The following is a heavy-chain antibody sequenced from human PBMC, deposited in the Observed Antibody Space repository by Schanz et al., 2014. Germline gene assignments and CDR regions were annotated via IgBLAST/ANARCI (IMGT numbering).Heavy chain of an antibody. D-gene: IGHD4-4*01. Sequence: QVQWVQSGADVKKPGTAVKVSCKASEYTFTRHYMHWVRQAPGQGLEWMGIIHSTGGTTSHAQKLQGRVTMTRDTSTSTVYMELSSLRSEDTAVYYCASALTTWGGMDVWGQGTTVTVSS. CDR1: EYTFTRHY. V-gene: IGHV1-46*04. CDR2: IHSTGGTT. CDR3: ASALTTWGGMDV. J-gene: IGHJ6*02.